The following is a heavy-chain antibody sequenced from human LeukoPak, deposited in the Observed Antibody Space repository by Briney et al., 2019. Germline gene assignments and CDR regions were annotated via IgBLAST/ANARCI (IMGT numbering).Heavy chain of an antibody. V-gene: IGHV4-34*01. Sequence: PSETLSLTCAVYGGSFSGYYWSWIRQPPGKGLEWIGEINHSGSTNYNPSLKSRVTISADTSKNQFSQKLSSVTAADTAVYYCARGRRGWLIDYWGQGTLVTVSS. D-gene: IGHD6-19*01. CDR3: ARGRRGWLIDY. J-gene: IGHJ4*02. CDR2: INHSGST. CDR1: GGSFSGYY.